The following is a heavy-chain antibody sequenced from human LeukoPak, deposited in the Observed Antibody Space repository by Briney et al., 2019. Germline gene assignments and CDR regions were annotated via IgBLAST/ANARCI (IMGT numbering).Heavy chain of an antibody. CDR3: ARASDPWLQLT. V-gene: IGHV3-53*01. Sequence: GGSLRLSCAASGFTVSSNHMSWVRQAPGKGLEWVSVIYSGGSTYYADSVKGRFTISRDNSKNTLYLQMNSLRAEDTAVYYCARASDPWLQLTWGQGTLVTVSS. CDR1: GFTVSSNH. J-gene: IGHJ5*02. D-gene: IGHD5-24*01. CDR2: IYSGGST.